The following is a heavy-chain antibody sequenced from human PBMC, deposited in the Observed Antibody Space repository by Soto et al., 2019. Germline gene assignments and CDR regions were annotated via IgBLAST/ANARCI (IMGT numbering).Heavy chain of an antibody. D-gene: IGHD3-3*01. J-gene: IGHJ5*02. V-gene: IGHV3-53*01. Sequence: AGGSLRLSCAASGFTVSSNYMSWVRQAPGKGLEWVSVIYSGGSTYYADSVKGRFTISRDNSKNTLYLQMNSLRAEDTAVYYCARVQYYDFWSGSPSWFDPWGQGTLVTVS. CDR2: IYSGGST. CDR1: GFTVSSNY. CDR3: ARVQYYDFWSGSPSWFDP.